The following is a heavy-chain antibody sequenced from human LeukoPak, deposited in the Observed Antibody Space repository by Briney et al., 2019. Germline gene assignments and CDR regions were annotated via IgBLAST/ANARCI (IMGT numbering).Heavy chain of an antibody. V-gene: IGHV3-23*01. CDR3: AKNSGYDYSN. Sequence: PGGSLRLSCAASGFTFSSYGMSWVRQAPGKGLEWVSAISGSGGSTYYADSVKGRFTISRDNSKNTLYLQMNRLRAEDTAVYYCAKNSGYDYSNWGQGTLVTVSS. D-gene: IGHD5-12*01. J-gene: IGHJ4*02. CDR2: ISGSGGST. CDR1: GFTFSSYG.